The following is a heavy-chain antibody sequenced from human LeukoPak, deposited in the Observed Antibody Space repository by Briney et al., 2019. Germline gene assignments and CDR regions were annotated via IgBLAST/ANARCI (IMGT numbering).Heavy chain of an antibody. Sequence: SETLSLTCTVSGGSISPYYWSWIRQPPGKGLEWIGYIHSSGNTNYNPALKSRVTISVDTSKNQFSLKVTSVTAADTAVYYGAGHLYSATYYYWGQGTLVTISS. CDR3: AGHLYSATYYY. CDR2: IHSSGNT. D-gene: IGHD1-26*01. V-gene: IGHV4-59*08. J-gene: IGHJ4*02. CDR1: GGSISPYY.